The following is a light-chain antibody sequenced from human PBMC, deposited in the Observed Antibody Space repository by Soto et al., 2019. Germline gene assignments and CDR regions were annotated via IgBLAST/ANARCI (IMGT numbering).Light chain of an antibody. CDR1: NIGIKD. Sequence: SYELTQPPSVSVAPGQTASISCGGNNIGIKDVYWYQQQPGQAPALVIYDNRDRPSGIPERFSGSNSGNTATLTISRVEAGDEADYYCQVWDTSSDHPVFGGGTKLTVL. CDR3: QVWDTSSDHPV. J-gene: IGLJ2*01. V-gene: IGLV3-21*01. CDR2: DNR.